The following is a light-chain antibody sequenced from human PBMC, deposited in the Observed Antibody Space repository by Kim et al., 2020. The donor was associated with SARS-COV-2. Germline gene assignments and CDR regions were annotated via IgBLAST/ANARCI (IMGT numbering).Light chain of an antibody. CDR3: MQDTHCPLT. Sequence: DVGMTQSPLSLPVTLGQPASISCRSSQGLVHSDGYTYLNWFQQRPGQSPRRLIYKVSNRDSGVPDRFSGSGSGTDFTLKISRVEDEDVGVYYYMQDTHCPLTFGGGTKVDIK. V-gene: IGKV2-30*02. J-gene: IGKJ4*01. CDR1: QGLVHSDGYTY. CDR2: KVS.